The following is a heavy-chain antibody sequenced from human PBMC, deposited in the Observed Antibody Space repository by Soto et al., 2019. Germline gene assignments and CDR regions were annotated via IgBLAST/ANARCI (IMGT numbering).Heavy chain of an antibody. D-gene: IGHD3-10*01. V-gene: IGHV3-49*03. CDR3: TRVPPNNYGWGTYPFDY. Sequence: EVQLVESGGGLAQPGRSLRLSCTSSGFPFDHYGMTWFGKAQGKGLGWVGSFTSKAYGGTTEYAASVKGRFTISRDDSKSIAYLQMDSLKTEDTAVYYCTRVPPNNYGWGTYPFDYWGQGALVTVSS. CDR1: GFPFDHYG. J-gene: IGHJ4*02. CDR2: FTSKAYGGTT.